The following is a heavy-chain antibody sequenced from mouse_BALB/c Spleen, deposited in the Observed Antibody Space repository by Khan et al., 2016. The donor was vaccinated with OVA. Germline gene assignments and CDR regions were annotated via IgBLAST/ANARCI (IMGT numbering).Heavy chain of an antibody. J-gene: IGHJ4*01. CDR2: INTYTGEP. CDR1: GYTFTNYG. V-gene: IGHV9-3-1*01. Sequence: IQLVQSGPELKKPGETVKISCKASGYTFTNYGMNWVKQSPGKALKWMGWINTYTGEPTYADDFKGRFAFSLETSASTAYLQINNLKDEDTATYFCARPPYFSYTLDHWGQGTSVTVSS. D-gene: IGHD2-10*01. CDR3: ARPPYFSYTLDH.